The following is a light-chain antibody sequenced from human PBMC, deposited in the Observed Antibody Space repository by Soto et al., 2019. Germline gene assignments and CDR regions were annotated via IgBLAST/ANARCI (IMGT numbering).Light chain of an antibody. Sequence: IVFTQYPATLSLSPGERVTLYCVASQSVSTNYLAWYQQKPGLAPRLLIYDAYSRATGISDRFSGSGSGTDFILTISRLEPEDFTVYYCQQYGSSPSVGGGTQVEIK. CDR2: DAY. V-gene: IGKV3D-20*01. CDR1: QSVSTNY. CDR3: QQYGSSPS. J-gene: IGKJ4*01.